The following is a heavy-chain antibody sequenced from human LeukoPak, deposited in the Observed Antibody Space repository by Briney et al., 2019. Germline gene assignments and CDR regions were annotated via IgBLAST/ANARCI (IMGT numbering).Heavy chain of an antibody. CDR3: ARGVVVTAGGAFDI. V-gene: IGHV4-59*01. CDR2: IYYSGST. Sequence: SETLSLTCTVSGGSISSYYWSWIRQPPGKGLEWIGYIYYSGSTNYNPSLKSRVTISVDTSKNQFSLKLSSVTAADTAVYCCARGVVVTAGGAFDIWGQGTMVTVSS. J-gene: IGHJ3*02. CDR1: GGSISSYY. D-gene: IGHD2-21*02.